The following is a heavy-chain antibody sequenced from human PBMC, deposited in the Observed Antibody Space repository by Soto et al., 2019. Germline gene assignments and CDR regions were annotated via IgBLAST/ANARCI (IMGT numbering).Heavy chain of an antibody. CDR3: ATRGVVVVAATPDAFDI. V-gene: IGHV3-23*01. J-gene: IGHJ3*02. Sequence: EVQLLESGGGLVQPGGSLRLSCAASGFTFSSYAMSWVRQAPGKGLEWVSAISGSGGSTYYADSVKGRFTISRDNSKNTLYLQMNSLRAEDTAVYYCATRGVVVVAATPDAFDIWGQGTMVTVSS. CDR2: ISGSGGST. CDR1: GFTFSSYA. D-gene: IGHD2-15*01.